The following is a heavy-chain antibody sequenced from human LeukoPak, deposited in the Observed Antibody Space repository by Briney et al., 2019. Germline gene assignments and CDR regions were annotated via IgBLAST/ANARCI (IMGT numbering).Heavy chain of an antibody. CDR1: GYTFTSYG. D-gene: IGHD3-10*01. CDR2: ISAYNGNT. CDR3: ARVITMVRGVVDFDY. V-gene: IGHV1-18*01. Sequence: GASVNVSCKASGYTFTSYGISWVRQAPGQGLEWMGWISAYNGNTNYAQKLQGRVTMTTDTSTSTAYMELRSLTSDDTAVYYCARVITMVRGVVDFDYWGQGTLVTVSS. J-gene: IGHJ4*02.